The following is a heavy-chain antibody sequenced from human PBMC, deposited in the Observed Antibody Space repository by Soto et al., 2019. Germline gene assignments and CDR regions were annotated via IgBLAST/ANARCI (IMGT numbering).Heavy chain of an antibody. J-gene: IGHJ3*02. D-gene: IGHD3-3*01. CDR3: ARGGGVGVAGSAAFDM. CDR1: GYPVTAYY. Sequence: QLHLVHSGAVVKKPGASVTVSCSASGYPVTAYYMHWVRQAPGRGLEWMGGINPATGAEKYTQTFQGRVTMTRDTSTSTVLMELSGLTSEDAAVFYCARGGGVGVAGSAAFDMWGQGTLVTVSS. V-gene: IGHV1-2*02. CDR2: INPATGAE.